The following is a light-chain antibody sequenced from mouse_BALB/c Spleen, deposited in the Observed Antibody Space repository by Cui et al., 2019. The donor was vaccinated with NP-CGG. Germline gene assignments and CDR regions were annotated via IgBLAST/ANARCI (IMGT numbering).Light chain of an antibody. J-gene: IGLJ1*01. CDR1: TGAVTTSNY. Sequence: QAVVTQASALTTSPGETVTLTCRSSTGAVTTSNYPNWVQEKPDHLFTGLIGGTNNRVPGVPARFSGSLIGDKAALTITGAQTEDEAIYFCALWYSNHWVFGGGTKLTVL. CDR2: GTN. CDR3: ALWYSNHWV. V-gene: IGLV1*01.